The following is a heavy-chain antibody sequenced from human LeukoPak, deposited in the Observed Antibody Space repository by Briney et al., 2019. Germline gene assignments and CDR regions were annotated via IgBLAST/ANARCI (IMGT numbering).Heavy chain of an antibody. D-gene: IGHD3-22*01. CDR1: GYTFTGYY. CDR3: AREMYYYDSSGYYPSDY. Sequence: ASVKVSCKASGYTFTGYYMHWVRQAPGQGLEWMGRINPNSGGTNYAQKFQGRVTMTRDTCISTAYMELSRLRSDDTAVYYCAREMYYYDSSGYYPSDYWGQGTLVTVSS. J-gene: IGHJ4*02. V-gene: IGHV1-2*06. CDR2: INPNSGGT.